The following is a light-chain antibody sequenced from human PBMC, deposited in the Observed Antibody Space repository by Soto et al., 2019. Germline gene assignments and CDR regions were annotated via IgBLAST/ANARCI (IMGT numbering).Light chain of an antibody. CDR2: GAT. Sequence: EIVLTQSPGALSLSPGERATLSCRASQIIDSRYLGWYEQKPGQAPRLLIYGATRRATGVPDRFSGSGSGTDFTLTISRLEPEDFGVYYCQQYGSLPPWTFGQGTKVDIK. CDR3: QQYGSLPPWT. V-gene: IGKV3-20*01. CDR1: QIIDSRY. J-gene: IGKJ1*01.